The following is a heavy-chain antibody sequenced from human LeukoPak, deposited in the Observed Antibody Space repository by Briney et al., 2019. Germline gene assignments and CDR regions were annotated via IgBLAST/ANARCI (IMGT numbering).Heavy chain of an antibody. D-gene: IGHD6-25*01. CDR1: GYTFSSYA. V-gene: IGHV1-69*04. CDR2: IIPILGIA. J-gene: IGHJ5*02. CDR3: ARVEEAAGWFDP. Sequence: SVNVSCKASGYTFSSYAISWVRQAPGQGLEWMGRIIPILGIANYAQKFQGRVTITADKSTSTAYMELSSLRSEDTAVYYCARVEEAAGWFDPWGQGTLVTVSS.